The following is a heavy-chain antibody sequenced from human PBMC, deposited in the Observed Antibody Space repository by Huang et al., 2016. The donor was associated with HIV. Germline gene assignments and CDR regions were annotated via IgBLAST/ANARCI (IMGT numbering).Heavy chain of an antibody. CDR1: GGSINTGRYY. D-gene: IGHD3-3*01. Sequence: QMRFQESGPGLVKPSGTLSLTCNVSGGSINTGRYYWGWIRQPPGKGLEGVGSLYDTGKMHYDPSLKGRLTMSADTSKNQCSLNLSSGTAADTAIYYCARNHDFWRGRMFAISYFDVWGRGTLVTVAS. J-gene: IGHJ2*01. CDR3: ARNHDFWRGRMFAISYFDV. V-gene: IGHV4-39*01. CDR2: LYDTGKM.